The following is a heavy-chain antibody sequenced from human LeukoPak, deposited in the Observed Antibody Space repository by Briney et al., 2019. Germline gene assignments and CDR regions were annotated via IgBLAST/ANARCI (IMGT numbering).Heavy chain of an antibody. CDR2: MNPNSGNT. D-gene: IGHD4-11*01. J-gene: IGHJ6*03. CDR1: GYTFTSYD. Sequence: ASVKVSCKASGYTFTSYDINWVRQATGQGLEWMGWMNPNSGNTGYAQKFQSRVTMTRNTSISTAYMELSSLRSEDTAVYYCARSLVTTPYYYYYMDVWGKGTTVTASS. CDR3: ARSLVTTPYYYYYMDV. V-gene: IGHV1-8*01.